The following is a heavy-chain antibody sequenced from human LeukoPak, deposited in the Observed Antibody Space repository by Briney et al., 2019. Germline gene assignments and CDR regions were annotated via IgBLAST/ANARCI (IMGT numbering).Heavy chain of an antibody. CDR1: GFTFSTYA. CDR3: AKDPLNTLMVSPTFDY. Sequence: GGSLRLSCAASGFTFSTYAVNWVRQAPGKGLEWVSTISGSGDSTYYADSVKGRFTISRDNSKDTLYLQMNSLRAEDTALYYCAKDPLNTLMVSPTFDYWGQGTLVTVSS. CDR2: ISGSGDST. J-gene: IGHJ4*02. D-gene: IGHD5-18*01. V-gene: IGHV3-23*01.